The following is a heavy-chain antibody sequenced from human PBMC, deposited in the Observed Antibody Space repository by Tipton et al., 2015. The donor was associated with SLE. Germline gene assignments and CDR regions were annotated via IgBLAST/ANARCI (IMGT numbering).Heavy chain of an antibody. V-gene: IGHV4-59*01. CDR1: GGSISTYY. D-gene: IGHD3-10*01. J-gene: IGHJ3*02. CDR2: IYHTGST. CDR3: ARDYYGSGFDAFDI. Sequence: TLSLTCTVSGGSISTYYWSWIRQPPKQGLVWIGWIYHTGSTDYNPSLKSRVTISVDTSKNQFSLRLSSVTAADTAVYYCARDYYGSGFDAFDIWGQGTMVTVSS.